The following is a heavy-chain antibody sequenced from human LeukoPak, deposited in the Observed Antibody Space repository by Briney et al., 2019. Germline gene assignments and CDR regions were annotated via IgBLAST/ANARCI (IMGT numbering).Heavy chain of an antibody. CDR3: AKANYDFWSGYSDY. V-gene: IGHV3-23*01. D-gene: IGHD3-3*01. CDR2: ISGSGGST. Sequence: GGSLRLSCAASGFTFSSYAMSWVRQAPGKGLEWASAISGSGGSTYYADSVKGRFTISRDNSKNTLYLQMNSLRAEDTAVYYCAKANYDFWSGYSDYWGQGTLVTVSS. J-gene: IGHJ4*02. CDR1: GFTFSSYA.